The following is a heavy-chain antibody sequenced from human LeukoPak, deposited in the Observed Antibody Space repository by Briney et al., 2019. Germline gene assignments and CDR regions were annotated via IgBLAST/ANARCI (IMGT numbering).Heavy chain of an antibody. CDR3: ARGRYDSSGYYPIFDY. V-gene: IGHV3-21*01. D-gene: IGHD3-22*01. CDR1: GFTFSNYN. Sequence: PGGSLRLSCAASGFTFSNYNINWVRQAPGKGLEWVSSISRSSNYIYYADSVKGRFTISRDNAKNSLYLQMNSLRAEDTAVYYCARGRYDSSGYYPIFDYWGQGTLVTVSS. CDR2: ISRSSNYI. J-gene: IGHJ4*02.